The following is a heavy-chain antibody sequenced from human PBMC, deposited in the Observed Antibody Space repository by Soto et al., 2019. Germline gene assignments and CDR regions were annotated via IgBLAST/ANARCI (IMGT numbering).Heavy chain of an antibody. CDR1: GFTFSSYG. V-gene: IGHV3-30*18. J-gene: IGHJ3*02. CDR3: AKEFIRLSDAFDI. CDR2: ISYDGSNK. D-gene: IGHD3-10*01. Sequence: GESLKISCAASGFTFSSYGMHWVRQAPGKGLEWVAVISYDGSNKYYADSVKGRFTISRDNSKKTLYLQMNSLRPEDTAVYYCAKEFIRLSDAFDIWGQGTMVTVSS.